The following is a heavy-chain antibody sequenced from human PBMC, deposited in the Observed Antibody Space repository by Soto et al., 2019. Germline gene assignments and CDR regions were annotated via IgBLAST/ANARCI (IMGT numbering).Heavy chain of an antibody. CDR3: ARLESRDFTRGWFDP. Sequence: QVQLVESGGGLVKPGGSLRLSCAASGFTFSDYHMSWIRQAPGKGLEWVSYISDSGSYTNYADSVKGRFTISRDNAENSLSLQMNTLGADDTAVYYCARLESRDFTRGWFDPWGQGTLVTVSS. CDR1: GFTFSDYH. V-gene: IGHV3-11*06. D-gene: IGHD2-2*01. CDR2: ISDSGSYT. J-gene: IGHJ5*02.